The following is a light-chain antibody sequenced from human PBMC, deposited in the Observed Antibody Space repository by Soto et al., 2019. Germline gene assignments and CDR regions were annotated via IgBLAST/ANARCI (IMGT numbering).Light chain of an antibody. V-gene: IGKV3-15*01. Sequence: EIVMTQSPATLSVSPGERATLSCRAGQGVTTNFAWYQQKSGQSPRLLIYDVSIRATGVPARFSGTGSETDFTLTISGLRSEDSAIYYCQQYNNWPPGITFGQGTRLEI. CDR1: QGVTTN. CDR3: QQYNNWPPGIT. J-gene: IGKJ5*01. CDR2: DVS.